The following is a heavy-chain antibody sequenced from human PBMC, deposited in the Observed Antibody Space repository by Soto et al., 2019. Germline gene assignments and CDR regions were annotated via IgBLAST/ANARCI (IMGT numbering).Heavy chain of an antibody. CDR1: GFTFSSYA. D-gene: IGHD1-20*01. CDR2: ISGSGGST. J-gene: IGHJ4*02. Sequence: GGSLKLSCAASGFTFSSYAMSWVRQSPGKGLEWVSAISGSGGSTYYADSVKGRFTISRDNSKNTLYLQMNSLRAEDTAVYYCAKGGKYNWNYFDYWGQGTLVTVSA. V-gene: IGHV3-23*01. CDR3: AKGGKYNWNYFDY.